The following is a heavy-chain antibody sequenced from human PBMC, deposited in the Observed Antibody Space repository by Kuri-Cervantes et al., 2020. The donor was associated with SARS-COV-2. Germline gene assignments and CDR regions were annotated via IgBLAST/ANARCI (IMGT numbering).Heavy chain of an antibody. V-gene: IGHV4-59*01. J-gene: IGHJ4*02. D-gene: IGHD3-3*01. CDR2: IYYSGST. Sequence: GSLRLSCTVSGGSISSYYWSWIRQPPGKGLEWIGYIYYSGSTNFNPSLKSRVTISVDTSKNQFSPKLSSVTAADTAVYYCARVLSGPRSFDYWGQGTLVTVSS. CDR3: ARVLSGPRSFDY. CDR1: GGSISSYY.